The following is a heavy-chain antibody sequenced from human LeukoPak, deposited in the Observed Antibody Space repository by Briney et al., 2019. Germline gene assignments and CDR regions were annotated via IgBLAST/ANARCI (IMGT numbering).Heavy chain of an antibody. CDR3: TSPGPLSRLRYFDWLLRYYWYFDL. J-gene: IGHJ2*01. Sequence: KSGGSLRLSCAASGFTFSSYEMNWVRQAPGKGLEWVGRIKSRTDGGTTDYAAPVKGRFTISRDDSKNTLYLQMNSLKTEDTAVYYCTSPGPLSRLRYFDWLLRYYWYFDLWGRGTLVTVSS. CDR1: GFTFSSYE. CDR2: IKSRTDGGTT. D-gene: IGHD3-9*01. V-gene: IGHV3-15*01.